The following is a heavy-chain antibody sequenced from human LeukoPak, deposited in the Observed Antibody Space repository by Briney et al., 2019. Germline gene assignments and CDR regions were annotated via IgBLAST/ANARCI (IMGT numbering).Heavy chain of an antibody. CDR1: GYTLTELS. Sequence: ASVKVSCKVSGYTLTELSMHWVRQAPGKGLEWMGGFDPEDGETIYAQKFQGRVTMTEDTSTDTAYMELSSLRSEDTVVYYCATMITMVRGVIITSMGFPAPGAFDIWGQGTMVTVSS. V-gene: IGHV1-24*01. CDR3: ATMITMVRGVIITSMGFPAPGAFDI. D-gene: IGHD3-10*01. CDR2: FDPEDGET. J-gene: IGHJ3*02.